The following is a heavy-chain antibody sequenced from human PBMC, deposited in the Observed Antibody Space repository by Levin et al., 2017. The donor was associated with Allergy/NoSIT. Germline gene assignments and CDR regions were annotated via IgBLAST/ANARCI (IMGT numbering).Heavy chain of an antibody. CDR3: ARDSSGSLGAFDY. J-gene: IGHJ4*02. D-gene: IGHD3-10*01. CDR1: GFTVSSNY. Sequence: GASVKVSCAASGFTVSSNYMSWVRQAPGKGLEWVSVIYSGGSTYYADSVKGRFTISRDNSKNTLYLQMNSLRAEDTAVYYCARDSSGSLGAFDYWGQGTLVTVSS. V-gene: IGHV3-53*01. CDR2: IYSGGST.